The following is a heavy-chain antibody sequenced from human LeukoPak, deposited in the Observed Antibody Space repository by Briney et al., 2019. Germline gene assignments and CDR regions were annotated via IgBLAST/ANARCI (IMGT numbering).Heavy chain of an antibody. CDR1: GFTFGDYA. D-gene: IGHD3-3*01. CDR3: TRAMPSDYDFWSGAIDY. Sequence: GGSLRLSCTASGFTFGDYAMSWVRQAPGKGLEWVGFIRSKAYGGTTEYAASVKGRFTISRDDSKSIAYLQMNSLKTEDTAVYCCTRAMPSDYDFWSGAIDYWGQGTLVTVSS. CDR2: IRSKAYGGTT. V-gene: IGHV3-49*04. J-gene: IGHJ4*02.